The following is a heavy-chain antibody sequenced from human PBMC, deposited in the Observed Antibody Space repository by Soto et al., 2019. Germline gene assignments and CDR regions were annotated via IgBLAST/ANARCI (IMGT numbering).Heavy chain of an antibody. D-gene: IGHD2-2*01. V-gene: IGHV3-64*02. CDR3: AKVIDATDCSSSSCSHAFHI. CDR2: ITSQGGTT. Sequence: PGGSLRLSCAASGFTFSNYAMHWVRQAPGKGLEFVSAITSQGGTTYYADSVKDRFTISRDNSKNMLYLQLGSLRAEDTAVYYCAKVIDATDCSSSSCSHAFHIWGQGTMVTVSS. J-gene: IGHJ3*02. CDR1: GFTFSNYA.